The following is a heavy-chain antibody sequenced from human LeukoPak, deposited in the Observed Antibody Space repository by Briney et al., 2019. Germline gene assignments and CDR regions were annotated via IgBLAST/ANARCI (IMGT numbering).Heavy chain of an antibody. J-gene: IGHJ5*02. Sequence: SETLSLTCTVSGGSISSYYWSWIRQPPGKGLEWIGYIYCSGSTIYNPSLKSRVTISMDTSKNQFSLKLSSVTAAETAVYYCARGSTGSFGPWGQGTLVTVSS. CDR1: GGSISSYY. D-gene: IGHD1-26*01. CDR2: IYCSGST. CDR3: ARGSTGSFGP. V-gene: IGHV4-59*01.